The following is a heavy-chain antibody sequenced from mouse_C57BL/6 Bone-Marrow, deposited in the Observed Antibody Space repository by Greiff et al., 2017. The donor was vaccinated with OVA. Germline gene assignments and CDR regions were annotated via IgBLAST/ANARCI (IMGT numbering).Heavy chain of an antibody. CDR1: EYEFPSHD. J-gene: IGHJ4*01. CDR2: INSDGGST. D-gene: IGHD1-1*01. CDR3: ARHAYYGSKGGYAMDY. V-gene: IGHV5-2*01. Sequence: EVQGVESGGGLVQPGESLKLSCESNEYEFPSHDMSWVRKTPEKRLELVAAINSDGGSTYYPDTMERRFIISRDNTKKTLYLQMSSLRSEDTALYYCARHAYYGSKGGYAMDYWGQGTSVTVSS.